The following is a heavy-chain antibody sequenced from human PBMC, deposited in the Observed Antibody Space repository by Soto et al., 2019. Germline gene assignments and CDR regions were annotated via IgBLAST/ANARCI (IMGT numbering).Heavy chain of an antibody. V-gene: IGHV3-23*04. J-gene: IGHJ4*02. Sequence: EVQLVESEGGLVQPGGSLRLSCEASGFIFTTSDMSWVRQAPGKGLEWISSITITGDTTHYADSVKGRFTISRDNSRNTVYLQMNSRRVDETAVYYCGKGGGGDHGYWGQGTLVAVSS. CDR2: ITITGDTT. CDR1: GFIFTTSD. D-gene: IGHD2-21*02. CDR3: GKGGGGDHGY.